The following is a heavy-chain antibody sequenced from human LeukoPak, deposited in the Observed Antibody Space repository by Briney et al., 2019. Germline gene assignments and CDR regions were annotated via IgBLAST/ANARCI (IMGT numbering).Heavy chain of an antibody. CDR3: ARARCSRTSCNTESDY. J-gene: IGHJ4*02. CDR2: INSDGSST. V-gene: IGHV3-74*01. CDR1: GFTLSPYW. D-gene: IGHD2-2*01. Sequence: PGGSLRLSCSASGFTLSPYWMHWVRQSPGKGLVWVSRINSDGSSTTYADSVKGQFTISRDNTKNTLYLQMNILRAEDTAVYYCARARCSRTSCNTESDYWGQGTLVTVSS.